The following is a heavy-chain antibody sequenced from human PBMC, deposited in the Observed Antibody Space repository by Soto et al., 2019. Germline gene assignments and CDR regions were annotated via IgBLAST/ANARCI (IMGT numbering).Heavy chain of an antibody. CDR3: ARDREARDHSYYGMHX. V-gene: IGHV3-21*01. CDR2: ISSSSSYI. CDR1: GFTFSSYS. J-gene: IGHJ6*02. Sequence: LSCAASGFTFSSYSMNWVRQAPGKGLEWVSSISSSSSYIYYADSVKVRFTISRDNAKNSLYLQMNSLRAEDTAVYYCARDREARDHSYYGMHXWGEGATVTGS.